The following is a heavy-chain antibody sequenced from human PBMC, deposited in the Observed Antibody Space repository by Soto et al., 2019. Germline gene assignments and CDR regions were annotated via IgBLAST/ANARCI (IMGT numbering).Heavy chain of an antibody. CDR2: MNPNSGNT. D-gene: IGHD3-10*01. Sequence: ASVKVSCKASGYTFTSYDINWVRQATGQGLEWMGWMNPNSGNTGYAQKFQGRVTMTRNTSISTAYMELSSLRSEDTAVYYCARGLSDTMVRGVNNWFDPWGQGTLVTVSS. CDR3: ARGLSDTMVRGVNNWFDP. CDR1: GYTFTSYD. J-gene: IGHJ5*02. V-gene: IGHV1-8*01.